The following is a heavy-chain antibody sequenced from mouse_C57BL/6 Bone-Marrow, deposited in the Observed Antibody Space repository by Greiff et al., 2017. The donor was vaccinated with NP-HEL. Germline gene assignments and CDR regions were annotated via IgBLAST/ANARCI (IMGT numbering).Heavy chain of an antibody. V-gene: IGHV5-12*01. CDR3: ARQGYDGEPWFAY. CDR2: ICNGGGST. D-gene: IGHD2-2*01. CDR1: GFTFSDYY. Sequence: EVQLVESGGGLVQPGGSLKLSCAASGFTFSDYYMYWVRQTPEKRLEWVAYICNGGGSTYYPDTVKGRFTISRDNAKNTLYLQMSRLRSTDTAMYDCARQGYDGEPWFAYWGQGTLVSVSA. J-gene: IGHJ3*01.